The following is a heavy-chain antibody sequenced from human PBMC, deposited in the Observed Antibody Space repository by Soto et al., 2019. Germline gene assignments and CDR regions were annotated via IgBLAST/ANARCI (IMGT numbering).Heavy chain of an antibody. D-gene: IGHD2-2*01. CDR2: INHSGST. J-gene: IGHJ4*02. Sequence: QVQLQQWGAGLLKPSETLSLTCAVYGGSFSGYYWGGIRQPPGKGLGWIGEINHSGSTNYNPSLKSRVTISVDTYKNQFSLKLSSVTAADTAVYYCARLRGYCSSTSCYGRGRWYFDYWGQGTLVTVSS. CDR1: GGSFSGYY. CDR3: ARLRGYCSSTSCYGRGRWYFDY. V-gene: IGHV4-34*01.